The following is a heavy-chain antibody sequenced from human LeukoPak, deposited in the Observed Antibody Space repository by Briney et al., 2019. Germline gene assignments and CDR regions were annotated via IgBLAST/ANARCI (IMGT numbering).Heavy chain of an antibody. V-gene: IGHV1-8*03. CDR2: MNPNSGNT. CDR1: GYTFTSYD. D-gene: IGHD3/OR15-3a*01. CDR3: ARGHLSTTHDLWY. Sequence: ASVKVSCEASGYTFTSYDINWVRQATGQGLEWMGWMNPNSGNTGYAQKFQGRVTITRNTSISTAYMELSSLRSEDTAVYYCARGHLSTTHDLWYWGQGTLVTVSS. J-gene: IGHJ4*02.